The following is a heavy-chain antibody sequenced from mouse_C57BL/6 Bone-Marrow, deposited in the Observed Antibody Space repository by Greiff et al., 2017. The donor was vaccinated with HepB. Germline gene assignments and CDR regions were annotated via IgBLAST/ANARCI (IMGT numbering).Heavy chain of an antibody. J-gene: IGHJ2*01. V-gene: IGHV5-16*01. Sequence: EVQLQESEGGLVQPGSSMKLSCTASGFTFSDYYMAWVRQVPEKGLEWVANINYDGSSTYYLDSLKSRFIISRDNAKNILYLQMSSLKSEDTATYYCARDRGYDGYLFDYWGQGTTLTVSS. CDR3: ARDRGYDGYLFDY. CDR2: INYDGSST. CDR1: GFTFSDYY. D-gene: IGHD2-3*01.